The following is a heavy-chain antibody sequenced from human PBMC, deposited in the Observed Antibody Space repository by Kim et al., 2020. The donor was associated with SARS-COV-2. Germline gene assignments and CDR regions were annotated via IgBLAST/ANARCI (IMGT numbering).Heavy chain of an antibody. J-gene: IGHJ4*02. Sequence: GGSLRLSCAASGFTFDDYAMHWVRQAPGKGLEWVSLISWDGGSTYYADSVKGRFTISRDNSKNSLYLQMNSLRAEDTALYYCAKPIAVAGVDYFDYWGQGTLVTVSS. CDR3: AKPIAVAGVDYFDY. CDR1: GFTFDDYA. D-gene: IGHD6-19*01. V-gene: IGHV3-43D*03. CDR2: ISWDGGST.